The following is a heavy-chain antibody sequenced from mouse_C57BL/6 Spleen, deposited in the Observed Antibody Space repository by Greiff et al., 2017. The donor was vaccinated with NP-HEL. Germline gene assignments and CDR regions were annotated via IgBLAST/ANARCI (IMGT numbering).Heavy chain of an antibody. CDR2: IDPSDSYT. CDR3: ARRDYQSRYFDV. V-gene: IGHV1-69*01. CDR1: GYTFTSYW. Sequence: QVQLQQPGAELVMPGASVKLSCKASGYTFTSYWMHWVKQRPGQGLEWIGEIDPSDSYTNYNQKFKGKSTLTVDKSSSTAYMQLSSLTSEDSAVYYCARRDYQSRYFDVWGTGTTVTVSS. J-gene: IGHJ1*03. D-gene: IGHD2-4*01.